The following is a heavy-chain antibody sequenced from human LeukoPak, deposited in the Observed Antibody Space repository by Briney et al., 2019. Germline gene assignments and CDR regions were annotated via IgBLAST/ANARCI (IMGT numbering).Heavy chain of an antibody. CDR2: ISGSGGST. J-gene: IGHJ4*02. CDR1: GFTFSSYA. Sequence: GGSLRLSCAASGFTFSSYAMSWVRQAPGKGLEWVSAISGSGGSTCYADSVKGRFTISRDNSKNTLYLQMNSLRAEDTAVYYCAKDPHYYGSGSFDYWGQGTLVTVSS. V-gene: IGHV3-23*01. CDR3: AKDPHYYGSGSFDY. D-gene: IGHD3-10*01.